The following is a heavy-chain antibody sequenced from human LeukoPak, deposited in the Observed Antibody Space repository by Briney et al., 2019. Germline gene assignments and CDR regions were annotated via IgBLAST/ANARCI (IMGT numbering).Heavy chain of an antibody. D-gene: IGHD2-21*02. Sequence: GGSLRLSCAASGFTFSSYEMNWVRQAPGKGLEWVSYISTSGNTRYYADSVKGRFTISRDNAKNSLYLQMNSLRAEDTAVYYCARDRGVTLFYYGMDVWGQGTTVTVSS. V-gene: IGHV3-48*03. J-gene: IGHJ6*02. CDR3: ARDRGVTLFYYGMDV. CDR1: GFTFSSYE. CDR2: ISTSGNTR.